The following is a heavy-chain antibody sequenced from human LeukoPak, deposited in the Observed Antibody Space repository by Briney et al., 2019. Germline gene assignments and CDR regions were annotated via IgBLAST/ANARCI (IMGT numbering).Heavy chain of an antibody. CDR2: INHSGST. CDR1: GGSFRGYS. Sequence: SETLSLTCAVYGGSFRGYSWTWIRQSPGKGLEWIGEINHSGSTNYNPSLKSRVTISVDTSKNQFSLKLSSVTAADTAVYYCARGGIAASMDVWGKGTTVTVSS. J-gene: IGHJ6*03. CDR3: ARGGIAASMDV. D-gene: IGHD6-13*01. V-gene: IGHV4-34*01.